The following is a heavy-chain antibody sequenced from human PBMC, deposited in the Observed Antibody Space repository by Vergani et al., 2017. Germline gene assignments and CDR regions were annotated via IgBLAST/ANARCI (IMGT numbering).Heavy chain of an antibody. Sequence: QVQLVESGGGVVQPGRSLRLSCAASGFTFNQYGMHWVRQAPGKGLEWVAVTWYDGNNKQYADSVKGRFTISRDNSKSTMYLQMNSLRDEDTGVYYCAKAPFYVAFDIWGQGTMVTVSS. CDR3: AKAPFYVAFDI. J-gene: IGHJ3*02. V-gene: IGHV3-33*06. CDR1: GFTFNQYG. D-gene: IGHD5/OR15-5a*01. CDR2: TWYDGNNK.